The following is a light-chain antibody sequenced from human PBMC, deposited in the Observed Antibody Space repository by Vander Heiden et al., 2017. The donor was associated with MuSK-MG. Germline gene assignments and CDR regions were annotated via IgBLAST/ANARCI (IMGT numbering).Light chain of an antibody. Sequence: EIVMPQSPATLSVSPGERATLSCRASQSVSSNLAWYQQKPGQAPRLLIYGASTRATGIPARFSGSGSGTEFTLTISSLQSEDFAVYYCQQHNNWPPLTFGGGTKVEIK. CDR3: QQHNNWPPLT. CDR1: QSVSSN. CDR2: GAS. V-gene: IGKV3-15*01. J-gene: IGKJ4*01.